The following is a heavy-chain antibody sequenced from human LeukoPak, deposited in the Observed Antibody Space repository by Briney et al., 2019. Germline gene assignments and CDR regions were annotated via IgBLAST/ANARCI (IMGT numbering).Heavy chain of an antibody. CDR1: GFTFSSYG. CDR3: AKAVGGIVGATFDY. J-gene: IGHJ4*02. V-gene: IGHV3-30*18. D-gene: IGHD1-26*01. CDR2: ISYDGGNK. Sequence: GGSLRLSCAASGFTFSSYGMHWVRQAPGKGLEWVAVISYDGGNKYYADSVKGRFTISRDNSKNTPYLQMNSLRAEDTVVYYCAKAVGGIVGATFDYWGQGTLVTVSS.